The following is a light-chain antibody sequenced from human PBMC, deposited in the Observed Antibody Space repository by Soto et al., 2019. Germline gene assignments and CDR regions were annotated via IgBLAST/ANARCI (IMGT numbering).Light chain of an antibody. CDR1: QSVLFRSTNTNY. CDR2: WAS. J-gene: IGKJ1*01. CDR3: QQYYSSWT. V-gene: IGKV4-1*01. Sequence: DIVMTQSPDSLALSLGYRSSINCNSSQSVLFRSTNTNYLAWYQQKPGQPPKLLISWASTRESGVPDRFSGSGSGTDFSLTISSLQAEDVAVYYCQQYYSSWTFGQGTKVDI.